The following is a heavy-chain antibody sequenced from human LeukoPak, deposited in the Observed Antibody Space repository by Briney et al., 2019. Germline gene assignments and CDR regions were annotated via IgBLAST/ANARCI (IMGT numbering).Heavy chain of an antibody. CDR1: GFTFSSYS. V-gene: IGHV3-48*04. CDR2: ISSSSSTI. J-gene: IGHJ3*02. CDR3: ASEYYYDMWGAFDI. D-gene: IGHD3-22*01. Sequence: HTGGSLRLSCAASGFTFSSYSMNWVRQTPGKGLEWVSYISSSSSTIYYADSVKGRFTISRDNAKNSLYLQLNSLRAEDTAVYYCASEYYYDMWGAFDIWGQGTMVTVSS.